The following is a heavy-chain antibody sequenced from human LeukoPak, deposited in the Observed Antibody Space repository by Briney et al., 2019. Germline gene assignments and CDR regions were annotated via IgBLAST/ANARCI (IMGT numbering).Heavy chain of an antibody. V-gene: IGHV3-23*01. CDR3: AKVRTGHYFDY. CDR2: ISLSGDNM. CDR1: GFTFDSYG. Sequence: GGSLRLSCIASGFTFDSYGISWVRQAPGKGLEWVSDISLSGDNMFYADSVKGRFTISRDNSNNTLFLQMNSLRAEDTAVYYCAKVRTGHYFDYWGQGTLVTVSS. D-gene: IGHD1-1*01. J-gene: IGHJ4*02.